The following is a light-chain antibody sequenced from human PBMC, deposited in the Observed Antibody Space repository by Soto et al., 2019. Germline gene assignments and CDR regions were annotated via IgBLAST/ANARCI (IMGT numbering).Light chain of an antibody. Sequence: GARATITCRSSPSISSYLNWYQQKPGKAPKLLIYAASSLQSGVPSRFSGSGSGTDFTLKISRVEAEDVGVYYCRQSLQTPWTFGGGTKVDIK. CDR3: RQSLQTPWT. CDR2: AAS. CDR1: PSISSY. J-gene: IGKJ4*02. V-gene: IGKV1-39*02.